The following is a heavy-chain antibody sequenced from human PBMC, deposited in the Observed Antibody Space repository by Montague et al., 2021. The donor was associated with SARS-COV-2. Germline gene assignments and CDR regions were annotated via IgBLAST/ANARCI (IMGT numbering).Heavy chain of an antibody. Sequence: SETLSLTCTVSGGSISSSSYYWGWIRQPPGKGLEWNGSIYYSGSTYYNPTRKSRVTIAVDTSKNQFSLKLSSMTAADTAVYYCARVGRQQLVRLSGMDVWGQGTTVTVS. CDR3: ARVGRQQLVRLSGMDV. CDR2: IYYSGST. V-gene: IGHV4-39*07. CDR1: GGSISSSSYY. D-gene: IGHD6-13*01. J-gene: IGHJ6*02.